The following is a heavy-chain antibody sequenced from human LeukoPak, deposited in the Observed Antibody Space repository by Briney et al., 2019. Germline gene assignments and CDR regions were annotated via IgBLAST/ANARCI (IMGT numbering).Heavy chain of an antibody. CDR1: GHTLTVHY. D-gene: IGHD3-22*01. CDR2: ITLHSGDT. Sequence: ASVKVSCKASGHTLTVHYIHWVRQGPGQGLEWLGWITLHSGDTHYAQKFQGRVTMTRDTSIRTAYMELSRLRSDDTAVYYCARGYYYDSSGFDYWGQGTLVTVSS. V-gene: IGHV1-2*02. CDR3: ARGYYYDSSGFDY. J-gene: IGHJ4*02.